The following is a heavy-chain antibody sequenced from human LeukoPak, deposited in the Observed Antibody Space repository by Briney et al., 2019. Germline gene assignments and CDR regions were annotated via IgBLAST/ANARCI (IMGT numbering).Heavy chain of an antibody. V-gene: IGHV3-74*01. CDR1: GLSFSTYW. CDR3: AKVFRTNSWSTPLHY. Sequence: QPGGSLRLSCAASGLSFSTYWMHWVRQAPGKGLVWVSRIKTDGRTTTYADSVKGRFTISRDNAKNTLFLQMNSLRVEDTAVYYCAKVFRTNSWSTPLHYWGQGTLVTVSS. CDR2: IKTDGRTT. D-gene: IGHD6-13*01. J-gene: IGHJ4*02.